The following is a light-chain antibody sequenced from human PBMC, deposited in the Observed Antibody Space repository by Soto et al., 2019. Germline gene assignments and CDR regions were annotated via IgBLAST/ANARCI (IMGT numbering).Light chain of an antibody. CDR1: QGISNY. Sequence: DIQMTQSPSSLSASVGDRVTITCRASQGISNYLAWYQQKPGKVPKLLIYAASTLQSGVPSRFSRSGSGTDFTLTISSLQPEDVATYYCQKYNSAPQLTFGGGTQVEIK. CDR3: QKYNSAPQLT. V-gene: IGKV1-27*01. J-gene: IGKJ4*01. CDR2: AAS.